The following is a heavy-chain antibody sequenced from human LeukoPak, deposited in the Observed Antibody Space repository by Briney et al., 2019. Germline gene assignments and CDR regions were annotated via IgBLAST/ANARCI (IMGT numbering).Heavy chain of an antibody. Sequence: GRSLRLSCAASGFTFSSYAKHWVRQGPGKGLEWVAVISYDGSNKYYADSVKGRFTISRDNSKNTLYLQMNSLRAEDTAVYYCAREEDSTTIRSSYGMDVWGQGTTVTVSS. D-gene: IGHD2/OR15-2a*01. CDR1: GFTFSSYA. J-gene: IGHJ6*02. CDR3: AREEDSTTIRSSYGMDV. CDR2: ISYDGSNK. V-gene: IGHV3-30-3*01.